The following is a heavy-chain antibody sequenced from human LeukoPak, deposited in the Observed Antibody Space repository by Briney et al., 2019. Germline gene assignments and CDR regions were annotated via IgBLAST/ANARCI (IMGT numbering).Heavy chain of an antibody. CDR2: IDPSDSYT. Sequence: GESLKISCKGSGYSFITYWINWVRQMPGKGLEWMGRIDPSDSYTNYSPSFQGHVTISAVKSISTAYLQWSSLKASDTAMYYCAGTGYCSSTSCYSWFDPWGQGTLVTVSS. CDR3: AGTGYCSSTSCYSWFDP. D-gene: IGHD2-2*01. V-gene: IGHV5-10-1*01. J-gene: IGHJ5*02. CDR1: GYSFITYW.